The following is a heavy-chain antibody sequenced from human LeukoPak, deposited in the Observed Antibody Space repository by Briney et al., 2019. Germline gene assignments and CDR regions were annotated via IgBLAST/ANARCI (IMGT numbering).Heavy chain of an antibody. D-gene: IGHD6-19*01. J-gene: IGHJ4*02. CDR2: INPSGGST. V-gene: IGHV1-46*01. CDR3: ARRGIAVADLDY. CDR1: GYTFTSHY. Sequence: ASVKVSCKASGYTFTSHYTHWVRQAPGQGLEWMGIINPSGGSTSYAQKFQGRVTMTRDTSTSTVYMELSNLRSEDTAVYYCARRGIAVADLDYWGQGTLVTVSS.